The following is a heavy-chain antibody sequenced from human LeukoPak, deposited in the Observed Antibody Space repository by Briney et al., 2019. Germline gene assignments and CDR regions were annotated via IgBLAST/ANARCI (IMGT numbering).Heavy chain of an antibody. V-gene: IGHV4-4*07. CDR1: GGSISSYY. J-gene: IGHJ4*02. D-gene: IGHD3-10*01. CDR2: IYTSGST. CDR3: ARLSGSGSYYRETQVFDY. Sequence: PSETLSLTCTVSGGSISSYYWSWIRQPAGMGLEWIGRIYTSGSTNYNPSLKSRVTISVDTSKNQFSLKLSSVTAADTAVYYCARLSGSGSYYRETQVFDYWGQGTLVTVSS.